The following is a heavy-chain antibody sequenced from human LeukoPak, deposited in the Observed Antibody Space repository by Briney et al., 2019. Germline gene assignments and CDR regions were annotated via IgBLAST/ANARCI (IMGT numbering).Heavy chain of an antibody. CDR3: ARDSLWFGESAYYYYMDV. J-gene: IGHJ6*03. CDR2: INPSGGST. D-gene: IGHD3-10*01. V-gene: IGHV1-46*01. CDR1: GYTFTSYY. Sequence: ASVKVSCKASGYTFTSYYMHWVRQAPGQGLEWMGIINPSGGSTSYAQKFQGRVTMTRDMSTSTVYMELSSLRSEDTAVYYCARDSLWFGESAYYYYMDVWGKGTTVTVSS.